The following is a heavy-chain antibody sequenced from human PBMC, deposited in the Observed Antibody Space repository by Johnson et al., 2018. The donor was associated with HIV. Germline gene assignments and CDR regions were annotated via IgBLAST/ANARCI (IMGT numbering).Heavy chain of an antibody. D-gene: IGHD6-6*01. Sequence: EVQLVESGGGLVQPGGSLRLSCAASGFTVSSNYMSWVRQAPGKGLEWVSVINSDGSSTSYADSVKGRFTISRDNAKNTLYLQMNSLRAEDTAVYYCAREGSSSSDDAFDIWGQGTMVTVSS. CDR3: AREGSSSSDDAFDI. V-gene: IGHV3-74*01. J-gene: IGHJ3*02. CDR1: GFTVSSNY. CDR2: INSDGSST.